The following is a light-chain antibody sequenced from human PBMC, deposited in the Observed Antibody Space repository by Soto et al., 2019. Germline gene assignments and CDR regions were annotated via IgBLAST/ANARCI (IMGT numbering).Light chain of an antibody. V-gene: IGKV3-15*01. CDR2: GAS. CDR1: QSISNS. CDR3: QQYNNWPPRT. Sequence: EIVMTQSPASLSVSPVETATLSCRASQSISNSLAWYQQKPGQAPSLLIYGASTRATGIPARFSGSGSGTEFTLTISSLQSEDSALYYCQQYNNWPPRTFGQGTKLEIK. J-gene: IGKJ2*01.